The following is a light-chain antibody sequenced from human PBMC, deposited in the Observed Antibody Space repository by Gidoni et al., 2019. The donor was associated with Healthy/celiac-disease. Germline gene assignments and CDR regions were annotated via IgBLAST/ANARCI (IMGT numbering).Light chain of an antibody. Sequence: IQITQSPSSLSASVGDRVTITCRASQSISSYLNWYQQKPGKAPKLLIYAASSLQSGVPSRFSGSGSGTDFTLTISSLQPEDFATYYCQQSYSTFYTFGQXTKLEIK. V-gene: IGKV1-39*01. J-gene: IGKJ2*01. CDR1: QSISSY. CDR2: AAS. CDR3: QQSYSTFYT.